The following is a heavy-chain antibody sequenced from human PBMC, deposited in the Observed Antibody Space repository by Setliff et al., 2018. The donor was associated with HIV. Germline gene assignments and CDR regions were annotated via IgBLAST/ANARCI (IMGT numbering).Heavy chain of an antibody. D-gene: IGHD3-3*01. CDR3: ARGRRYYTYYFDY. Sequence: SETLSLTCTVSGASIRNYYWSWIRQAPGRGLEWLGFFYTSGSTNYNPSLKSRVTISVDTSKNQFSLKLSSVTAADTAVYYCARGRRYYTYYFDYWGQGTLVTVSS. CDR1: GASIRNYY. CDR2: FYTSGST. J-gene: IGHJ4*02. V-gene: IGHV4-4*08.